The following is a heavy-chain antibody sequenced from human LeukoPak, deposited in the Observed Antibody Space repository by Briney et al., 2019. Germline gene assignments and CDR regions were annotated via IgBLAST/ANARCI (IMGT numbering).Heavy chain of an antibody. V-gene: IGHV4-59*03. CDR3: ATRGS. J-gene: IGHJ5*02. Sequence: SETLSLTCTVSGGSISSDYWQWIRQPPGKGLEWIGYIYNSGSNNYNPSLKSRVTISVDTSKNQFSLKLTSVTAADTAVYYCATRGSWGQGTLATVSS. CDR1: GGSISSDY. D-gene: IGHD3-10*01. CDR2: IYNSGSN.